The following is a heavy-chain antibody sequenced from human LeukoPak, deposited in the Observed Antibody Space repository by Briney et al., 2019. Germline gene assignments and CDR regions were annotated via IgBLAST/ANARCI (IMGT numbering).Heavy chain of an antibody. CDR2: ISAYNGDT. CDR3: ARARGVTVAGYYYYYMDV. Sequence: ASVKVSSTASVYTFTSYGISWVRQAPGQGLEWMGWISAYNGDTNYAQKLQGRVTMTTDTSTSTAYMELRSLRSDDTAVYYCARARGVTVAGYYYYYMDVWGKGTTVTVSS. CDR1: VYTFTSYG. D-gene: IGHD6-19*01. J-gene: IGHJ6*03. V-gene: IGHV1-18*01.